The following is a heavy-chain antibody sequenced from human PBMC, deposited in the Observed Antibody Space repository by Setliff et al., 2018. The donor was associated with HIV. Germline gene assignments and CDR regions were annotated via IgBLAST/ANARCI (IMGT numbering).Heavy chain of an antibody. V-gene: IGHV4-59*08. CDR2: IDYSGST. CDR1: GGSIRSYY. J-gene: IGHJ3*02. D-gene: IGHD1-26*01. Sequence: PSETLSLTCTVSGGSIRSYYWSWIRQSPGKGLEWIGYIDYSGSTKYNPFLKSRVTISVDRSKNQFSLKLSSVTAADTAVYYCARGIVGATTGAFDIWGQGTMVTVSS. CDR3: ARGIVGATTGAFDI.